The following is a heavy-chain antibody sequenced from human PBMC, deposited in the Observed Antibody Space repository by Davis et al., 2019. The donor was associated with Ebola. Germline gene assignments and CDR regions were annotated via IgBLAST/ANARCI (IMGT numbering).Heavy chain of an antibody. D-gene: IGHD1-26*01. CDR3: ATDEGGSRY. Sequence: GESLKISCGASGFSFSNAWMNWVRLVPGKGLEWVGRIKTKTDEGILDYAEPVKGRFTMSRDDARNTMSLHISSLKTEDTGVYYCATDEGGSRYWGQGSLVIVSS. CDR2: IKTKTDEGIL. V-gene: IGHV3-15*07. J-gene: IGHJ4*02. CDR1: GFSFSNAW.